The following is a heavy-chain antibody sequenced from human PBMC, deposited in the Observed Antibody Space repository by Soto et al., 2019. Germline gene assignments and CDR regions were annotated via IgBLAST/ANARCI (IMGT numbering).Heavy chain of an antibody. Sequence: PGGSLRLSCAASGFTFSTFWMDWVRQAPGKGLVWVSRINSDGSSTSYADSVKGRFTISRDNAKNTLYLQMNSLRAEDTAVYYCARGHSGSYYRALDYWGQGILVTVSS. CDR1: GFTFSTFW. CDR3: ARGHSGSYYRALDY. D-gene: IGHD1-26*01. J-gene: IGHJ4*02. V-gene: IGHV3-74*01. CDR2: INSDGSST.